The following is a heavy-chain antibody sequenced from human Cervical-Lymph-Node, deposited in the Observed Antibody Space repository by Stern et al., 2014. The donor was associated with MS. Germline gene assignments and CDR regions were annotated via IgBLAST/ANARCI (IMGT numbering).Heavy chain of an antibody. Sequence: QVTLKESGPVLVKPTETLTLTCTVSGFSLSNARMGVSWIRQPPGKALEWLAHIFLNDEKSYSTSLKSRLTISKDTSKSQVVLTMTNMDPVDTATYYCARAPDFVDTAMVPRMKNWFDPWGQGTLVTVSS. CDR2: IFLNDEK. CDR3: ARAPDFVDTAMVPRMKNWFDP. CDR1: GFSLSNARMG. D-gene: IGHD5-18*01. J-gene: IGHJ5*02. V-gene: IGHV2-26*01.